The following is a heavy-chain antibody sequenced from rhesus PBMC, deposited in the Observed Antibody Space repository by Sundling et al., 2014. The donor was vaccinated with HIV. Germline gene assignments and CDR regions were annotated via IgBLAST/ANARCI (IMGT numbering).Heavy chain of an antibody. D-gene: IGHD4-23*01. V-gene: IGHV3-103*01. CDR2: ISGDGNRI. CDR3: AKGPTVTLFLDY. Sequence: VQLVESGGGLVQPGGSLRLSCEGSGFTFRSYAMFWVRQAPGKGLEWISAISGDGNRIYYSDSVKGRFTISRDSSKNTLSLQMNNLRPDDTAVYYCAKGPTVTLFLDYWGQGVLVTVSS. CDR1: GFTFRSYA. J-gene: IGHJ4*01.